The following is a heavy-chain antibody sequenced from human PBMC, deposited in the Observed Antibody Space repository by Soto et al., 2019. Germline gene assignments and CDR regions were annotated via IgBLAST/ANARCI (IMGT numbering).Heavy chain of an antibody. CDR3: AKYFDWFYTARRDGASRKNYQYYGMDV. J-gene: IGHJ6*02. Sequence: GGSLRLSCAASGFIFSTYWMSWVRQAPGKGLEWVANIKEDGSEKYYVDSVRGRFTISRDNTKKSLYLQMNSLRAEDTAVYYCAKYFDWFYTARRDGASRKNYQYYGMDVWGQGTTVNV. CDR2: IKEDGSEK. D-gene: IGHD3-9*01. CDR1: GFIFSTYW. V-gene: IGHV3-7*01.